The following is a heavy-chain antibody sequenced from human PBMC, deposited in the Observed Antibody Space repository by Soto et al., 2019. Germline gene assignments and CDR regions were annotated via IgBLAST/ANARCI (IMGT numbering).Heavy chain of an antibody. CDR2: IKQDGSEK. CDR1: GFTFSSYW. J-gene: IGHJ5*02. V-gene: IGHV3-7*01. CDR3: VRDSIAAAGTWIDP. Sequence: PGGSLRLACAASGFTFSSYWMSWVRQAPGKGLEWVANIKQDGSEKYYVDSVKGRFTISRDNAKNSLYLQMNSLRAEDTAVYYCVRDSIAAAGTWIDPSGQGTLVTVSS. D-gene: IGHD6-13*01.